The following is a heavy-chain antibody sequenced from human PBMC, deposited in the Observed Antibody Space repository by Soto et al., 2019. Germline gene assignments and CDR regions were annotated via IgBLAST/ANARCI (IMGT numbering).Heavy chain of an antibody. CDR1: GFTFGDYA. Sequence: GGSLRLSCTASGFTFGDYAMSWVRQAPGKGLEWVGFIRSKAYGGTTEYAASVKGRFTISRDDSKSIAYLQMNSLKTEDTAVYYCTRAWHIVVVTAIHDAFDIWGQGTMVTVSS. CDR3: TRAWHIVVVTAIHDAFDI. D-gene: IGHD2-21*02. V-gene: IGHV3-49*04. J-gene: IGHJ3*02. CDR2: IRSKAYGGTT.